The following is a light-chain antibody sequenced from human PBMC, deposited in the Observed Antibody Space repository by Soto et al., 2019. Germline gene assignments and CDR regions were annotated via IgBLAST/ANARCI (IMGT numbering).Light chain of an antibody. V-gene: IGLV1-51*01. Sequence: QPVLTQPPSVSAAPGQKVTISCSGSNSNIGNNYVSWYQQLPGTAPKLLIYDSNKRPSGIPDRFSGSKSGTSATLGITGLQTGDEADYYCGTWDSSLSAGVFGGGTKLTVL. CDR1: NSNIGNNY. J-gene: IGLJ2*01. CDR2: DSN. CDR3: GTWDSSLSAGV.